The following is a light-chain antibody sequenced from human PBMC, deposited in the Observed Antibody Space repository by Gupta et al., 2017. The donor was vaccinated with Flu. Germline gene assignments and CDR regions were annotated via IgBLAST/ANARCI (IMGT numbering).Light chain of an antibody. Sequence: DIQMTQSPSSLSASVGDRVTITCRASQSISDYLNWFQEKPWKAPKLLIYGASSRQSGVPSRFSGSGSGTEFTLTISSLQPEDFATYYCQHRNSSPYTFGQGTKMESK. CDR2: GAS. CDR1: QSISDY. CDR3: QHRNSSPYT. V-gene: IGKV1-39*01. J-gene: IGKJ2*01.